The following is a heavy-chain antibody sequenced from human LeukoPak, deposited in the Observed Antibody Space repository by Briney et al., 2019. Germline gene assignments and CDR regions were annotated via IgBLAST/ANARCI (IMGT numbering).Heavy chain of an antibody. Sequence: GGSLRLSCTASGFTFSSYAMSWVRQAPGKGLERVSAISGSGGSTYYADSVKGRFTISRDNSKNTLYLQMNSLRAEDTAVYYCAKDSRVRGKVWGQGTLVTVSS. CDR1: GFTFSSYA. CDR3: AKDSRVRGKV. D-gene: IGHD3-10*01. V-gene: IGHV3-23*01. CDR2: ISGSGGST. J-gene: IGHJ4*02.